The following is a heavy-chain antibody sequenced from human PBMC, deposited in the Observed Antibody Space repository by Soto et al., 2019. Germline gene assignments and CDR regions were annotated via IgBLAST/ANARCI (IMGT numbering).Heavy chain of an antibody. Sequence: SETLSLTCTGSGDSISSGDYYWSWIRQPPGKGLEWIGHIYYSGTTYYNPALKSRVTISVDTSKNQFSLKLSSVTAADTAVYHCARSRYCSSTSCFTLGDYFDSWGQGTLVTVSS. CDR3: ARSRYCSSTSCFTLGDYFDS. CDR2: IYYSGTT. CDR1: GDSISSGDYY. V-gene: IGHV4-30-4*01. J-gene: IGHJ4*02. D-gene: IGHD2-2*01.